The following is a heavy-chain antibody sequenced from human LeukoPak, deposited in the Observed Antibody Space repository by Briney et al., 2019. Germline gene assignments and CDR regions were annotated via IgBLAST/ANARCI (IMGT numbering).Heavy chain of an antibody. CDR3: ARGPTLYYYDSSGVDAFDI. Sequence: ASVKVSCKASGYTFTSYDINWVRQATGQGLEWMGWMNPNSGNTGYAQKFQGRVTMTRNTSISTAYMELSSLRSEDTAVYYCARGPTLYYYDSSGVDAFDIWGQGTMVTVSS. CDR1: GYTFTSYD. V-gene: IGHV1-8*01. CDR2: MNPNSGNT. D-gene: IGHD3-22*01. J-gene: IGHJ3*02.